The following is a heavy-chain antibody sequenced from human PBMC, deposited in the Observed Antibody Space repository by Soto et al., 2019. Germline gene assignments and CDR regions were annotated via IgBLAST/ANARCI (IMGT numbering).Heavy chain of an antibody. Sequence: PGGSLRLSCAVSGFRFSGYGMHWVRQAPGKGLEWLAAISGDGSKKYFGDSVKGRFTISRDNSKNTLDLQINSLRAEDTAVYYCEKDRECEQNNDWPKGSWGQGTQVTVSS. V-gene: IGHV3-30*18. CDR1: GFRFSGYG. CDR3: EKDRECEQNNDWPKGS. J-gene: IGHJ5*02. CDR2: ISGDGSKK. D-gene: IGHD3-9*01.